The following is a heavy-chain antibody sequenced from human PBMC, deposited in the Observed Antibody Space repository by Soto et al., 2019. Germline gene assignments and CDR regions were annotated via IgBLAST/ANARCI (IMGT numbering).Heavy chain of an antibody. V-gene: IGHV2-5*02. CDR3: VHRVGSDTYYFDY. J-gene: IGHJ4*02. CDR2: IYCDDDR. D-gene: IGHD6-19*01. Sequence: SGPTLVNPTQTLTLTCTFSRLSLSTSGVGVGWIRQPPGKALEWLALIYCDDDRGYSPSLKSTITITKDTSKNQLLLTLTNMDPVDTATYYCVHRVGSDTYYFDYWGQGTLVTVSS. CDR1: RLSLSTSGVG.